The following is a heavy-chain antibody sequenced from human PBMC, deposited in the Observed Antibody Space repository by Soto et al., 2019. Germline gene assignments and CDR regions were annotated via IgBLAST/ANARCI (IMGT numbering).Heavy chain of an antibody. V-gene: IGHV3-30*18. Sequence: QVQLVESGGGVVQPGRSLRLSCAASGFTFSSYGMHWVRQAPGKGLEWVAVISYDGSNKYYADSVKGRFTISRDNSKNTLYLQMNSLRAEDTAVYYCAKGYSSGPSLGPYWGQGTLVTVSS. D-gene: IGHD6-19*01. CDR2: ISYDGSNK. CDR3: AKGYSSGPSLGPY. J-gene: IGHJ4*02. CDR1: GFTFSSYG.